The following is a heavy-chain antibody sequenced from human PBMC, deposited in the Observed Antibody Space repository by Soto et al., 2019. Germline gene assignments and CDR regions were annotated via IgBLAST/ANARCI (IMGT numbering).Heavy chain of an antibody. D-gene: IGHD5-18*01. J-gene: IGHJ4*02. Sequence: QVQLVQSGAEVKKPGSSVKVSCKASGGTFSSYTISWVRQAPGQGLEWMGRIIPNLGIANYAQKFQGRVTITADKSTSTAYMELSSLRSEDTAVYYCARLVDTADFDYWGQGTLVTVSS. CDR1: GGTFSSYT. V-gene: IGHV1-69*02. CDR3: ARLVDTADFDY. CDR2: IIPNLGIA.